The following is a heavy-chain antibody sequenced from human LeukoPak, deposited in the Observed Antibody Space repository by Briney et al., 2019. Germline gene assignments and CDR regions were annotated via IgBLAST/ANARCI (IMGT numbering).Heavy chain of an antibody. CDR1: GFTFSSYS. CDR2: ISTSSSYI. J-gene: IGHJ4*02. V-gene: IGHV3-21*01. Sequence: PGGSLRLSCAASGFTFSSYSMNWVRQAPGKGLEWVSFISTSSSYIYYADSVKGRFTISRDNAKNSLYLQMNSLRAEDTAVYYCARGKSSGYCYWGQGTLVTVSS. D-gene: IGHD3-22*01. CDR3: ARGKSSGYCY.